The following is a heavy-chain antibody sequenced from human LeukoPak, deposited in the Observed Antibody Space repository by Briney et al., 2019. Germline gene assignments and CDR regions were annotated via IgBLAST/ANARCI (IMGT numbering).Heavy chain of an antibody. Sequence: GASVKVSCKASGYTFTSYDINWVRQATGQGLEWMGWMNPNSGNTGYAQKFQGRVNMTRDTSISTAYMELSSLRSEDTAVYYCARVTPDFWSGYRNYWGQGTLVTVSS. CDR1: GYTFTSYD. D-gene: IGHD3-3*01. J-gene: IGHJ4*02. CDR3: ARVTPDFWSGYRNY. CDR2: MNPNSGNT. V-gene: IGHV1-8*01.